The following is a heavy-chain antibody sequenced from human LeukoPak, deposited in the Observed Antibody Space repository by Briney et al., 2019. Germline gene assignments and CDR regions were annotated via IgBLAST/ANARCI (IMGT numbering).Heavy chain of an antibody. CDR2: IIPIFGTA. V-gene: IGHV1-69*06. CDR3: ARAGSSGLNWFDP. Sequence: SVKVSCKASGGTFSSYAISWVRQAPGQGLEWMGGIIPIFGTANYAQKFQGRVTITADKSTSTAYMELSSLRSEDTAVYYCARAGSSGLNWFDPWGQGTLVTVSS. J-gene: IGHJ5*02. CDR1: GGTFSSYA. D-gene: IGHD6-19*01.